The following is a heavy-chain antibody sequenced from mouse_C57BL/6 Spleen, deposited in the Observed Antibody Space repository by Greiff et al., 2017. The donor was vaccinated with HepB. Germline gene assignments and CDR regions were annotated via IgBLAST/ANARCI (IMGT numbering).Heavy chain of an antibody. CDR3: TSLITTVVGYYFDY. Sequence: EVQLQESGTVLARPGASVKMSCKTSGYTFTSYWMHWVKQRPGQGLEWIGAIYPGNSDTSYNQKFKGKAKLTAVTSASTAYMELSSLTNEDSAVYYCTSLITTVVGYYFDYWGQGTTLTVSS. J-gene: IGHJ2*01. CDR2: IYPGNSDT. CDR1: GYTFTSYW. V-gene: IGHV1-5*01. D-gene: IGHD1-1*01.